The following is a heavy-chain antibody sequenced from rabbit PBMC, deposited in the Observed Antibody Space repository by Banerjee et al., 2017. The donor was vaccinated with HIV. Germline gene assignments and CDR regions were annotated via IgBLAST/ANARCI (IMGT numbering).Heavy chain of an antibody. D-gene: IGHD1-1*01. J-gene: IGHJ4*01. Sequence: SGFSFSNKYVICWVRQAPGKGLEWIACINSSSGNTVYATWAKGRFTISKTSSTVTLQVTSLTAADTATYFCARDYSGNRTYYFNLWGPGTLVTVS. CDR2: INSSSGNT. CDR1: GFSFSNKYV. V-gene: IGHV1S45*01. CDR3: ARDYSGNRTYYFNL.